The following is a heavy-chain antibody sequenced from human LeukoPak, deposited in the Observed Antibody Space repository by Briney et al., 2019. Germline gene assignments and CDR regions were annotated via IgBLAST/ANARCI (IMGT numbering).Heavy chain of an antibody. CDR2: ISYDGSSK. CDR3: ARRDNWGLDY. Sequence: PGRSLRLSCAASGFTFSTYTIHWVRQAPGKGLEWVALISYDGSSKYCANSVKGRFTISRDNSKNTLYLQMNSLRAEDTAVYCCARRDNWGLDYWGQGTLVTVSS. D-gene: IGHD7-27*01. V-gene: IGHV3-30-3*01. CDR1: GFTFSTYT. J-gene: IGHJ4*02.